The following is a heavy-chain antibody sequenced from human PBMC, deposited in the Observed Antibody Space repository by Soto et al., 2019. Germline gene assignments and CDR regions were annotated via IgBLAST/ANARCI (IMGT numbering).Heavy chain of an antibody. D-gene: IGHD1-1*01. J-gene: IGHJ4*02. CDR2: ISSSSSYI. CDR1: GFTFSSYS. CDR3: ARDVGGEGWNDGYFDY. V-gene: IGHV3-21*01. Sequence: GGSLRLSCAASGFTFSSYSMNWVRQAPGKGLEWVSSISSSSSYIYYADSVKGRFTISRDNAKNSLYLQMNSLRAEDTAVYYCARDVGGEGWNDGYFDYWGQGTLVTVSS.